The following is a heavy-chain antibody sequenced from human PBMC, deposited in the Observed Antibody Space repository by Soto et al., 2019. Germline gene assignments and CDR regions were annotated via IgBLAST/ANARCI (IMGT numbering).Heavy chain of an antibody. CDR2: MIEEAKKK. CDR3: AAYNTSRHAAFDI. J-gene: IGHJ3*02. V-gene: IGHV3-7*01. CDR1: GFTFKTYW. Sequence: PGESLRLSCEVSGFTFKTYWMSWVRQAPGKGLEWLAKMIEEAKKKYYVDAVTGRFIILGDSARRALRLRMDSLRAEDTAVYFCAAYNTSRHAAFDIWGRGTLVTVSS. D-gene: IGHD1-20*01.